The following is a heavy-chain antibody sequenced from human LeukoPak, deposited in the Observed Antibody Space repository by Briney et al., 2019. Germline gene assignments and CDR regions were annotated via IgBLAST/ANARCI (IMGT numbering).Heavy chain of an antibody. Sequence: SETLSLTCAVYGGSFSGYYWSWIRQPPGKGLEWIGEINHSGSTNYNPSLKSRVTISVDTSKNQFSLKLSSVTAADTAVYYCARHPKERLKGAFDIWGQGTMVTVSS. CDR3: ARHPKERLKGAFDI. J-gene: IGHJ3*02. CDR2: INHSGST. V-gene: IGHV4-34*01. CDR1: GGSFSGYY.